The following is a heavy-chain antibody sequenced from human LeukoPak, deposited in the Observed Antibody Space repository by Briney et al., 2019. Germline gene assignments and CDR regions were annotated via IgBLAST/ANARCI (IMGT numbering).Heavy chain of an antibody. CDR3: ARVFETYLQSDYMDV. J-gene: IGHJ6*03. Sequence: GGSLRLSCAASGFTFSDHYMDWVRQAPGKGLEWVGRTRNKANSYTTEYAASVKGRFTISRDDSKNLLYLQMNSLKTEDTAVYYCARVFETYLQSDYMDVWGKGTTVTVSS. V-gene: IGHV3-72*01. D-gene: IGHD3-16*01. CDR1: GFTFSDHY. CDR2: TRNKANSYTT.